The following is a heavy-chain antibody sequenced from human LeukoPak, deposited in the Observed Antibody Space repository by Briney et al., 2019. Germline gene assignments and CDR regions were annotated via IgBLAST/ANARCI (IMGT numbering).Heavy chain of an antibody. CDR1: GGSISSGSYY. Sequence: PSETLSLTCTVSGGSISSGSYYWSWIRQPAGKGLEWIGRIYTSGSTNYNPSLKSRVTISVDTSKNQFSLKLSSVTAADTAVYYCARGTGDGYNFWVDYWGQGTLVTVSS. D-gene: IGHD5-24*01. J-gene: IGHJ4*02. V-gene: IGHV4-61*02. CDR2: IYTSGST. CDR3: ARGTGDGYNFWVDY.